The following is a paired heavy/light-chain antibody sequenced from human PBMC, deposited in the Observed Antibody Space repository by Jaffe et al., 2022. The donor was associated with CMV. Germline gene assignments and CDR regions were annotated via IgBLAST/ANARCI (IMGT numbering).Light chain of an antibody. Sequence: EIVLTQSPATLSLSPGERATLSCRASQSISSYLVWYQQKPGQAPRLLIYGASNRATGIPARFSGSGSGTDFTLTISSLEPEDFAVYYCQQRGNWPPYTFGQGTKLEIK. V-gene: IGKV3-11*01. CDR1: QSISSY. CDR2: GAS. J-gene: IGKJ2*01. CDR3: QQRGNWPPYT.
Heavy chain of an antibody. CDR3: AKDITGKAVPGTGAWGFDS. V-gene: IGHV3-9*01. CDR2: ISWNSGSR. D-gene: IGHD6-19*01. Sequence: EVQLVESGGGLVQPGRSLRLSCAASGFSFDDYAMHWVRQAPGKGLEWVSGISWNSGSRTYAVSVQGRFTISRDNAKKSLDLQMDSLRVEDTALYYCAKDITGKAVPGTGAWGFDSWGQGILVTVSS. CDR1: GFSFDDYA. J-gene: IGHJ4*02.